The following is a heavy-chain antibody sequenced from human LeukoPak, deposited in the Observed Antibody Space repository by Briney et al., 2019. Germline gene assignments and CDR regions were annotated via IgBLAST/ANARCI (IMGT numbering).Heavy chain of an antibody. CDR3: ARGGSQRNYYYNYMDV. D-gene: IGHD1-26*01. J-gene: IGHJ6*03. CDR2: IYHSGIT. V-gene: IGHV4-34*01. CDR1: GGSFSAYY. Sequence: PSETLSLTCAVSGGSFSAYYWTWVRQPPGKGLEWIGYIYHSGITNYNPSLKSRVTISIDRSKNQFSLKLSSVSAADTAVYYCARGGSQRNYYYNYMDVWGKGTTVTVSS.